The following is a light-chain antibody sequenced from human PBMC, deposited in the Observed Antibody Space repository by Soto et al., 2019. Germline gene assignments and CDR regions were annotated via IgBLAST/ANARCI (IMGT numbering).Light chain of an antibody. CDR2: GAS. CDR3: QHYGGSPRLT. CDR1: QSIDSIT. V-gene: IGKV3-20*01. J-gene: IGKJ4*01. Sequence: IVLTQSPGTLSLSPGERATLSCRASQSIDSITLAWYQQKPGQAPRLLIYGASSRATGIPDRFSGSGSGTDFALTISRLEPEDFAVYYCQHYGGSPRLTFGGGTKVEI.